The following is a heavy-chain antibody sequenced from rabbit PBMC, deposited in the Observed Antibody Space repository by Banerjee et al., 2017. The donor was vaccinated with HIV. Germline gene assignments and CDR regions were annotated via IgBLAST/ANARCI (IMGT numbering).Heavy chain of an antibody. CDR1: GLDFSSSYF. V-gene: IGHV1S40*01. J-gene: IGHJ4*01. D-gene: IGHD7-1*01. Sequence: QSLEESGGDLVKPGASLTFTCKASGLDFSSSYFMCWVRQAPGKGLEWIGYIDPVFGSTYYASWVNGRFTISSHNAQNTLYLQLNSLTAADTATYFCATSDVGYGGYGAFVLWGPGTLVTVS. CDR3: ATSDVGYGGYGAFVL. CDR2: IDPVFGST.